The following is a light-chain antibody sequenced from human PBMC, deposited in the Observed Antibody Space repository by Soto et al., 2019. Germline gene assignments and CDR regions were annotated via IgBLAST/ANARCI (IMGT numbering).Light chain of an antibody. Sequence: DIQMTQSPSTLSASVGDRVTITCRASQSISSWLAWYQQKPGKAPKLLIYDASSLESGVLSRFSGSGSGTEFTLTISSLQPDDFATYYCQQYNSRPWTFGQGTKVEIK. CDR2: DAS. CDR1: QSISSW. V-gene: IGKV1-5*01. CDR3: QQYNSRPWT. J-gene: IGKJ1*01.